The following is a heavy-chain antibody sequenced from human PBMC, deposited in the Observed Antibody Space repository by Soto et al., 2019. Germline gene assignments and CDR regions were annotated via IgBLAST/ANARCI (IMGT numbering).Heavy chain of an antibody. V-gene: IGHV1-18*01. D-gene: IGHD3-3*01. CDR1: GYTFTSYG. CDR3: ARSVWSGPYFDY. J-gene: IGHJ4*02. CDR2: ISAYNGNT. Sequence: ASVKVSCKASGYTFTSYGISWVRQAPGQGLEWMGWISAYNGNTNYAQKLQGRVTMTTDTSTSTAYMELRSLRSDDTAVYYWARSVWSGPYFDYWGQGTLVTVSS.